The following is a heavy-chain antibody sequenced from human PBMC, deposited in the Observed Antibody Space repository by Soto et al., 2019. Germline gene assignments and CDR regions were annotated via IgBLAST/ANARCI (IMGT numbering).Heavy chain of an antibody. D-gene: IGHD4-17*01. V-gene: IGHV4-59*01. CDR3: ARVLGTTVYPDV. Sequence: QVQLQESGPGLVKPSETLSLTCTVSGGSISSYYWSWIRQPPGKGLEWIGYIYYSGSTNYNPSLKSRVTISVDTSKNQFSLKLSSVTAADTAVYYCARVLGTTVYPDVWGNGTTVTVSS. J-gene: IGHJ6*04. CDR1: GGSISSYY. CDR2: IYYSGST.